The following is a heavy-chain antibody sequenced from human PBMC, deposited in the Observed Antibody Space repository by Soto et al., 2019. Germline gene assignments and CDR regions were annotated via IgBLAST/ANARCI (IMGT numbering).Heavy chain of an antibody. CDR1: GFTFSTYA. CDR2: ISSNGRST. V-gene: IGHV3-64*01. D-gene: IGHD2-8*01. CDR3: ARDRCTNGVCYAPSDY. J-gene: IGHJ4*02. Sequence: GGPLRLSCATSGFTFSTYAIHWVRQAPGKGLEYVSAISSNGRSTYYANSVKGRFTISRDNSKNTLYLQMDSLRAEDMAVYYCARDRCTNGVCYAPSDYWGQGTLVTVSS.